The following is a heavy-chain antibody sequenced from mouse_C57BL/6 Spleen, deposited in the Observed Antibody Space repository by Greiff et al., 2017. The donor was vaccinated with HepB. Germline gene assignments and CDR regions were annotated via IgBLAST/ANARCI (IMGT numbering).Heavy chain of an antibody. CDR2: INPNNGGT. CDR3: AREGIYDGYRAWFAY. J-gene: IGHJ3*01. Sequence: EVMLQQSGPELVKPGASVKMSCKASGYTFTDYNMHWVKQSHGKSLEWIGYINPNNGGTSYNQKFKGKATLAVNKSSSTAYMELRSLTSEDSAVYYCAREGIYDGYRAWFAYWGQGTLVTVSA. D-gene: IGHD2-3*01. CDR1: GYTFTDYN. V-gene: IGHV1-22*01.